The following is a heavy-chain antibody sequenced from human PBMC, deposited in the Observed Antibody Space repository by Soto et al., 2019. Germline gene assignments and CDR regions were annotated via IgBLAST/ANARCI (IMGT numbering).Heavy chain of an antibody. V-gene: IGHV3-33*01. Sequence: QVQLVESGGGVVQPGRSLRLSCAASGFAFSSYGMHWVRQAPGKGLEWVTVIWSGGSDKYYADSVKGRFTISRDNSKNTLYLQMNSLRAEDTAVYYCARVYGSGTYPIDYWSQGTLVTVSS. CDR3: ARVYGSGTYPIDY. D-gene: IGHD3-10*01. J-gene: IGHJ4*02. CDR1: GFAFSSYG. CDR2: IWSGGSDK.